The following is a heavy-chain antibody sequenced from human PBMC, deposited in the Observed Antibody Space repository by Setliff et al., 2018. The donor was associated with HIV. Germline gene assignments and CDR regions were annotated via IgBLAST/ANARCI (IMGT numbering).Heavy chain of an antibody. Sequence: ASVKVSCKASGYRFTGFAIHWVRQAPGQRFEWMGWINAGNGNTKYSQNFQGRVTITRDTSASTAYMELSSLRSEDTAVYYCATLLSYSSAWHYWGQGTLVTVSS. CDR3: ATLLSYSSAWHY. CDR1: GYRFTGFA. J-gene: IGHJ4*02. CDR2: INAGNGNT. V-gene: IGHV1-3*01. D-gene: IGHD6-25*01.